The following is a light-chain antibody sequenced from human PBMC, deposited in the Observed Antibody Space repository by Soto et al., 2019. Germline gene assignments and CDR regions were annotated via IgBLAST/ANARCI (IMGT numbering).Light chain of an antibody. J-gene: IGLJ2*01. CDR3: ATWDDSLSAAV. CDR2: DNN. Sequence: QSVLTQPPSVSAAPGQTVTISCSRSSSNIGNHYVSWYQQLPGTAPKLLIYDNNKRPSGIPDRFSGSKSGTSATLGITGLQTGDEADYYCATWDDSLSAAVFGGGTKLTVL. V-gene: IGLV1-51*01. CDR1: SSNIGNHY.